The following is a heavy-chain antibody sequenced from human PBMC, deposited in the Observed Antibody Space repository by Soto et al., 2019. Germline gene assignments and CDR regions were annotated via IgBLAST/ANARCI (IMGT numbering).Heavy chain of an antibody. Sequence: ASVKVSCKASGGTFSSYAISWVRQAPGQGLEWMGGIIPIFGTANYAQKFQGRVTITADESTSTAYMELSSLRSEDTAVYYCASRSTRSGWYNARWDYWGQGTLVTVSS. V-gene: IGHV1-69*13. CDR3: ASRSTRSGWYNARWDY. CDR2: IIPIFGTA. D-gene: IGHD6-19*01. J-gene: IGHJ4*02. CDR1: GGTFSSYA.